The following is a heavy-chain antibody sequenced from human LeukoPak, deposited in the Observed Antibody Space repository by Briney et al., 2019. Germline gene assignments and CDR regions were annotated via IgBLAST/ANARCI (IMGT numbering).Heavy chain of an antibody. CDR3: ARGRPRVFDY. V-gene: IGHV4-34*01. J-gene: IGHJ4*02. D-gene: IGHD6-6*01. CDR2: INHSGST. Sequence: GSLRLSCAASGFTFSDYNMRWIRQPPGKGLEWIGEINHSGSTNYNPSLKSRVTISVDTSKNQFSLKLSSVTAADTAVYYCARGRPRVFDYWGQGTLVTVSS. CDR1: GFTFSDYN.